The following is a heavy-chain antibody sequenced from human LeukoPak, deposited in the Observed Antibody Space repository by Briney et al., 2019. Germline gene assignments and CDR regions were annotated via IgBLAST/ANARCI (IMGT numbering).Heavy chain of an antibody. V-gene: IGHV3-23*01. CDR3: AKSRIEGPTPLHC. Sequence: GGSLRLSCAASGFTFRRYDMSWGRQAPGKGLEWVSAISGSGGNTYYADSVKGHFTISRDNSKNTLYLQMNSLRAEDTALYYCAKSRIEGPTPLHCWGQGTLVTVSA. J-gene: IGHJ4*02. D-gene: IGHD1-26*01. CDR2: ISGSGGNT. CDR1: GFTFRRYD.